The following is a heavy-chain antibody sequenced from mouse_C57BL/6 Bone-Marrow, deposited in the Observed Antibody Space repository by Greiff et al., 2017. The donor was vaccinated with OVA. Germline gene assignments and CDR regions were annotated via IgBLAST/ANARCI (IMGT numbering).Heavy chain of an antibody. CDR1: GYTFTSYW. CDR2: IDPSDSET. Sequence: QVQLQQPGAELVRPGSSVKLSCKASGYTFTSYWMHWVKQRPIQGLEWIGNIDPSDSETHYNPKFKDKATLTVDNFSSTAYMQLSRLTSEVSAVYYCARGLYGSICYCDFWGQGTTLTVSA. J-gene: IGHJ2*01. CDR3: ARGLYGSICYCDF. D-gene: IGHD1-1*01. V-gene: IGHV1-52*01.